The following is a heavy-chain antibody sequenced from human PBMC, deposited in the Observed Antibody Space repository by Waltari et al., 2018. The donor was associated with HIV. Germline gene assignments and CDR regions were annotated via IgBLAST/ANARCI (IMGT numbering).Heavy chain of an antibody. Sequence: QVTLRASGPALVKPTQTLTLTCTFSGFSLSTSGMCVSWIRQPPGKALEWLALIDWDDDKYYSTSLKTRLTISKDTSKNQVVLTMTNMDPVDTATYYCARALLYYYDSSGYLEVFDYWGQGTLVTVSS. J-gene: IGHJ4*02. CDR2: IDWDDDK. V-gene: IGHV2-70*01. D-gene: IGHD3-22*01. CDR1: GFSLSTSGMC. CDR3: ARALLYYYDSSGYLEVFDY.